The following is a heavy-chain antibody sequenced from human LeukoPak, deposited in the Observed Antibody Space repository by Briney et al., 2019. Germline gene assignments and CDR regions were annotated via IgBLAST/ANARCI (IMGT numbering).Heavy chain of an antibody. CDR1: GGSISSSRYY. Sequence: SETLSLTCTVSGGSISSSRYYWSWIRQPPGKGQEWIGSIYYSGSTYYNPSLKSRVTISVDTSKNQFSLKLSSVTAADTAVYYCARRNEYSSSGFDYWGQGTLVTVSS. CDR3: ARRNEYSSSGFDY. J-gene: IGHJ4*02. V-gene: IGHV4-39*01. CDR2: IYYSGST. D-gene: IGHD6-6*01.